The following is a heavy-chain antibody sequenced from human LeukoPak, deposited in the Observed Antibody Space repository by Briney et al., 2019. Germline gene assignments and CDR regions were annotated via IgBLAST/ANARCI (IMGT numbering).Heavy chain of an antibody. CDR2: IYYSGST. CDR3: ARAWVVRGLNWFDP. J-gene: IGHJ5*02. Sequence: SETLSLTCTVSGGSIRGYYWSWIRQPPGKGLEWIGYIYYSGSTNYNPSLKSRVTISVDTSKNQFSLKLSSVTAADTAVYYCARAWVVRGLNWFDPWGQGTLVTVSS. CDR1: GGSIRGYY. D-gene: IGHD3-10*01. V-gene: IGHV4-59*01.